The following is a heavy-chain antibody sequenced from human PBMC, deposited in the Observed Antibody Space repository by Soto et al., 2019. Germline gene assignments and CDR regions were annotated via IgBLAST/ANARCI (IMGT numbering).Heavy chain of an antibody. Sequence: QLQLQESGPGLVKPSETLSITCTVSGGSFSPNYWSWIRQPPGKGLEWVGYIYYAGSTSYNPSLKSRVTISLDTSKSQFYLSLSSVPAADTAVYYCARLGAFYQSLDPWGPGTLVTVSS. CDR2: IYYAGST. D-gene: IGHD3-3*02. J-gene: IGHJ5*02. CDR3: ARLGAFYQSLDP. V-gene: IGHV4-59*08. CDR1: GGSFSPNY.